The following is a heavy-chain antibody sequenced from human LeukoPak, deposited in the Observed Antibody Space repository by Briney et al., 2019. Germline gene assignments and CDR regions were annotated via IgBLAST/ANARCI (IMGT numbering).Heavy chain of an antibody. CDR2: ISGSGGST. Sequence: GGSPRLSCAASGFTFSNYGMNWVRQAPGKGLEWVSAISGSGGSTYYADSVKGRFTISRDNSKNTLYLQMNSLRAEDTAVYYCAKDRDSGYPNWFDPWGQGTLVTVSS. CDR3: AKDRDSGYPNWFDP. J-gene: IGHJ5*02. V-gene: IGHV3-23*01. D-gene: IGHD5-12*01. CDR1: GFTFSNYG.